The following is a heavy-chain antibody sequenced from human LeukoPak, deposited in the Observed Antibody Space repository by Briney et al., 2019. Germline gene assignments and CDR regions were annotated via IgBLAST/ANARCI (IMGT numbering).Heavy chain of an antibody. CDR3: ARDLFDDYRGAFDI. CDR2: IYYSGST. V-gene: IGHV4-61*08. D-gene: IGHD4-23*01. Sequence: PSETLSLTCAVSGGSISSGGYSWSWIRQPPGKGLEWIGYIYYSGSTNYNPSLKSRVTISVDTSKNQFSLKLSSVTAADTAVYYCARDLFDDYRGAFDIWGQGTMVTVSS. J-gene: IGHJ3*02. CDR1: GGSISSGGYS.